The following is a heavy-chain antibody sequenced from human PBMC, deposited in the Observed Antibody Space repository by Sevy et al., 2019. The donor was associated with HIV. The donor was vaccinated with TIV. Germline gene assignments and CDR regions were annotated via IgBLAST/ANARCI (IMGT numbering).Heavy chain of an antibody. CDR2: INHSGST. Sequence: SETLSLTCAVYGGSFSGYYWSWIRQPPGKGLEWIGEINHSGSTNYNPSLKSRVTISVDTSKNQFSLKRSSVTAADTAVYYCARHQLLGYCSSTSCSTGWFDPWGQGTLVTVSS. J-gene: IGHJ5*02. CDR3: ARHQLLGYCSSTSCSTGWFDP. D-gene: IGHD2-2*01. CDR1: GGSFSGYY. V-gene: IGHV4-34*01.